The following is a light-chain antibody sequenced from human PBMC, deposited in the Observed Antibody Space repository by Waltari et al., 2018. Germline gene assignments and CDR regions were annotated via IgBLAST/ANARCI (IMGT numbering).Light chain of an antibody. CDR1: QSVSSD. Sequence: EIVLTQSPATLSLSPGERATLSCRASQSVSSDLAWFLQKLGQAPRLLIYDASDRATGIPARFSGSGSGTDFTLTISSLEPEDFAVYYCQQRSNWPFTFGGGTKVEIK. CDR3: QQRSNWPFT. V-gene: IGKV3-11*01. CDR2: DAS. J-gene: IGKJ4*01.